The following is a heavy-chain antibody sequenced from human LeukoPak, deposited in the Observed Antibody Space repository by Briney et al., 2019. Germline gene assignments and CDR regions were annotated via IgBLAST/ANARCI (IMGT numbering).Heavy chain of an antibody. J-gene: IGHJ4*02. V-gene: IGHV3-48*03. D-gene: IGHD4-23*01. CDR1: GFTFSNFA. CDR2: ISSSGSTI. Sequence: GGSLRLSCAASGFTFSNFAMTWVRQAPGKGLEWVSYISSSGSTIYYADSVRGRFTISRDNAKNSLYLQMNSLRAEDTAVYYCARDRITVAVWGQGTLVTVSS. CDR3: ARDRITVAV.